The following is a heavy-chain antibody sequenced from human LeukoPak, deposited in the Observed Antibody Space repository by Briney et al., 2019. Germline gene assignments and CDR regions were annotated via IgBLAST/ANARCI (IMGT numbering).Heavy chain of an antibody. CDR1: AGSISSYC. V-gene: IGHV4-59*01. J-gene: IGHJ4*02. Sequence: SPTLSLAWTVSAGSISSYCWGSIRQPPGKGLECIEYIYYSGSTNYNPALKSRVTITVDTSKNQFSMKLSSVTAADTAVYYCESSIAVAADFDYWGKGTLVSVS. D-gene: IGHD6-19*01. CDR3: ESSIAVAADFDY. CDR2: IYYSGST.